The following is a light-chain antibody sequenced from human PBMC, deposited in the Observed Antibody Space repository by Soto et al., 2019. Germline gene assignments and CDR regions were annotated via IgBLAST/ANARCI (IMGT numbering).Light chain of an antibody. CDR3: QQYDRSPRT. V-gene: IGKV3-20*01. Sequence: IVLTQSPGTLSLSPGERATLSCRASQTFTTSSLAWYQQKPGQAPRLLISGASNRATGIPDRFSGSGSGTDFTLTISGLEPEDFAVYYCQQYDRSPRTFGQGTKVDIK. CDR2: GAS. CDR1: QTFTTSS. J-gene: IGKJ1*01.